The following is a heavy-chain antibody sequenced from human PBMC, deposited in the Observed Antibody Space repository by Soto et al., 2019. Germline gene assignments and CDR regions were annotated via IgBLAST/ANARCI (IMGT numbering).Heavy chain of an antibody. Sequence: ASGPTLVNPTQTLTLTCTFSGFSLSTSGMRVSWIRQPPGKALEWLARIDWDDDKFYSTSLKTRLTISKDTSKNQVVLTMTNMDPVDTPTYYCARITPDWNIDYWGHGTMVTLSS. D-gene: IGHD1-1*01. V-gene: IGHV2-70*04. J-gene: IGHJ4*01. CDR2: IDWDDDK. CDR1: GFSLSTSGMR. CDR3: ARITPDWNIDY.